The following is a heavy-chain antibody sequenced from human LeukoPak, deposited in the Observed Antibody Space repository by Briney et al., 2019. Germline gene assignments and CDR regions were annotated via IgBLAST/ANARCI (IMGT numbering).Heavy chain of an antibody. Sequence: GGSLRLSCGASGFTFSSHAMSWVRQAPGKGLEWVSFIRGSGASTYYADSVKGRFTISRDNSKNTLYLQMNSPRAEDTAVYYCAKVGYTYGYRTPPEYFQHWGQGTLVTVSS. CDR1: GFTFSSHA. J-gene: IGHJ1*01. V-gene: IGHV3-23*01. CDR2: IRGSGAST. CDR3: AKVGYTYGYRTPPEYFQH. D-gene: IGHD5-18*01.